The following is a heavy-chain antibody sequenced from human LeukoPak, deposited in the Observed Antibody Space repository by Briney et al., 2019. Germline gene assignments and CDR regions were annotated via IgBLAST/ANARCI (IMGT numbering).Heavy chain of an antibody. Sequence: GGSLRLSCAASGFTFSNYNMNWVRQAPGKGLVWVSRINSAGNTTNYADSVKGRFTISRDNAKNTLYLQMNSLRAEDTAVYYCWVPATAGEGDYWGQGTLVTVSS. CDR1: GFTFSNYN. D-gene: IGHD2-2*01. V-gene: IGHV3-74*01. CDR3: WVPATAGEGDY. CDR2: INSAGNTT. J-gene: IGHJ4*02.